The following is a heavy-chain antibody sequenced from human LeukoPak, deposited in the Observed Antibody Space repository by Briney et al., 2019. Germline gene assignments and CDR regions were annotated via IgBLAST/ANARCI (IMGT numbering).Heavy chain of an antibody. V-gene: IGHV1-8*01. J-gene: IGHJ4*02. D-gene: IGHD3-22*01. CDR1: GYTFTSYD. CDR2: MNPNSGNT. Sequence: AASVKVSCKASGYTFTSYDINWVRQATGQGLEWMGWMNPNSGNTGYVQKSQSRVTMTWNTAISTAYMALSSLRSEDTAVYYCARGRKSSAWEYYFDYWGQGALVTVSS. CDR3: ARGRKSSAWEYYFDY.